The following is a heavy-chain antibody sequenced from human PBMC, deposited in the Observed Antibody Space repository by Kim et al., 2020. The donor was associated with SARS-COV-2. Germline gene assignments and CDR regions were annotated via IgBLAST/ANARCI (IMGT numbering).Heavy chain of an antibody. D-gene: IGHD1-7*01. J-gene: IGHJ6*02. CDR3: ARGGDWNYHNYYYYYGMDV. Sequence: ASVKVSCKASGYTFTSYGISWVRQAPGQGLEWMGWISAYNGNTNYAQKLQGRVTMTTDTSTSTAYMELRSLRSDDTAVYYCARGGDWNYHNYYYYYGMDVWGQGTTVTVSS. CDR1: GYTFTSYG. V-gene: IGHV1-18*04. CDR2: ISAYNGNT.